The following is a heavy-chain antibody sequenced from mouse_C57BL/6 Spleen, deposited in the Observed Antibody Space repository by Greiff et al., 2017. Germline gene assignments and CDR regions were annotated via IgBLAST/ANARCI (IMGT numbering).Heavy chain of an antibody. V-gene: IGHV2-2*01. CDR3: ARNPLTGTYFDY. CDR1: GFSLTSYG. CDR2: IWSGGST. J-gene: IGHJ2*01. D-gene: IGHD4-1*01. Sequence: VQLQQSGPGLVQPSQSLSITCTVSGFSLTSYGVHWVRQSPGKGLEWLGVIWSGGSTDYNADFISRLSISKDNSKSQVFFKMNSLQADDTAIYYCARNPLTGTYFDYWGQGTTLTVSS.